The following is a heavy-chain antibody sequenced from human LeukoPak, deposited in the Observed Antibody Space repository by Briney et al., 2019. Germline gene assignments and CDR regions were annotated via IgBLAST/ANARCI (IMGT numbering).Heavy chain of an antibody. D-gene: IGHD3-22*01. J-gene: IGHJ4*02. CDR3: TSYYYDSSGSYYFDY. V-gene: IGHV3-15*01. CDR1: GFTFSNAW. CDR2: IKSKTDGGTT. Sequence: GGSLRLSCAASGFTFSNAWMSWVRQAPGKGLEWVGRIKSKTDGGTTDYAAPVKGRFTISRDNSKNTLYLQMNSLKTEDTAVYYCTSYYYDSSGSYYFDYWGQGTLVTVSS.